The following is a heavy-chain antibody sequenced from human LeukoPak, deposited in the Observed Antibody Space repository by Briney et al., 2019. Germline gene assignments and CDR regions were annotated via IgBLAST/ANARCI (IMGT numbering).Heavy chain of an antibody. CDR3: ASTVSAFSSPHFGY. D-gene: IGHD3-3*01. CDR1: GGSFSGYY. J-gene: IGHJ4*02. V-gene: IGHV4-34*01. Sequence: SETLSLTCAVYGGSFSGYYWSWIRQPPGKGLEWIGEINHSGSTNYNPSLKSRVTISVDTSENQFSLKLSSVTAADTAVYYCASTVSAFSSPHFGYWGQGTLVTVSS. CDR2: INHSGST.